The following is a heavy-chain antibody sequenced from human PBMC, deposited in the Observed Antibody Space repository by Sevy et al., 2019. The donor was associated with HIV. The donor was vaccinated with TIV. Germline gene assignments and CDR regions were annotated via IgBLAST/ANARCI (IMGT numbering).Heavy chain of an antibody. CDR3: AKFAGDFPHFDF. Sequence: GGSLRLSCAASGFTFSTYSMTWVRQAPRKGLEWVSAISDTGTSTYYTDSVEGRFTISRDNSKSTLFLHMNSLRAEDTALYYWAKFAGDFPHFDFWGLGTLVTVSS. V-gene: IGHV3-23*01. D-gene: IGHD7-27*01. CDR1: GFTFSTYS. J-gene: IGHJ4*02. CDR2: ISDTGTST.